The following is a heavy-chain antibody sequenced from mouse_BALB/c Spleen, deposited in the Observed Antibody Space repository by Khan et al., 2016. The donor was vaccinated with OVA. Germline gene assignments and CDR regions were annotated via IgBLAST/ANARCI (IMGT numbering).Heavy chain of an antibody. CDR2: ISSGGLYT. Sequence: EVELVESGGDLVKPGGSLKVSCAASGFTFSSYGMSWVRQTPDKRLEWVATISSGGLYTYFPDSVKGRFTISRDNAKNTLYLQMTSLKSEDTAMYYGARAYYGNDYYAMDYWGQGTSVTVSS. J-gene: IGHJ4*01. V-gene: IGHV5-6*01. D-gene: IGHD2-10*01. CDR3: ARAYYGNDYYAMDY. CDR1: GFTFSSYG.